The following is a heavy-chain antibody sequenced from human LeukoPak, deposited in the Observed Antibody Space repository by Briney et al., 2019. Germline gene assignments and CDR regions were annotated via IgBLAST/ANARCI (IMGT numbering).Heavy chain of an antibody. Sequence: PSETLSLTCAVYGGSFSGYYWSWIRQPPGKGLEWIGEINHSGSTNYNPSLKSRVTISVDTSKDQFSLKLSSVTAADTAVYYCARVDRRDYWGQGTLVTVSS. J-gene: IGHJ4*02. V-gene: IGHV4-34*01. D-gene: IGHD3-9*01. CDR1: GGSFSGYY. CDR3: ARVDRRDY. CDR2: INHSGST.